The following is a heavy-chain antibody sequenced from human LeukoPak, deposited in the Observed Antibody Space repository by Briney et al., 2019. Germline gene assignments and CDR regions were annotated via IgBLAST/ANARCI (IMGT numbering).Heavy chain of an antibody. Sequence: PSETLSLTCAVYGGSFSGYYWSWIRQPPGKGLEWIGEINHSGSTNYNPSLKSRVTISVDTSKNQFSLKLSSVTAADTAVYYCARRSPSGRFWNYWGQGILVTVSS. CDR1: GGSFSGYY. V-gene: IGHV4-34*01. CDR3: ARRSPSGRFWNY. CDR2: INHSGST. D-gene: IGHD3-3*01. J-gene: IGHJ4*02.